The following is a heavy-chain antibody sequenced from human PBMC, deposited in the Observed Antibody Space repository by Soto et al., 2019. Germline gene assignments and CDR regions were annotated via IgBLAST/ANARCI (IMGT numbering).Heavy chain of an antibody. D-gene: IGHD1-7*01. CDR1: GGSFSGYY. CDR3: AKSITGTTRPFDY. J-gene: IGHJ4*02. Sequence: SETLSLTCAVYGGSFSGYYWSWIRQPPGKGLEWIGEINHSGSTNYNPSLKSRVTISVDTSKNQFSLKLSSVTAADTAVYYCAKSITGTTRPFDYWGQGTLVTVSS. V-gene: IGHV4-34*01. CDR2: INHSGST.